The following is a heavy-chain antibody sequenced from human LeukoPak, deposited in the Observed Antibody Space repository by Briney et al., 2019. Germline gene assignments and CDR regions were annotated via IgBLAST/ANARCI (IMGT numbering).Heavy chain of an antibody. Sequence: ASVKVSCKVSGYTLTELSMHWVRQTPGKGLEWMGGFDSEDRETLFAQKFQGRVTMTEDTSADTAYMELSSLRSEDTAVYYCATRRHSARYAYDSDNWGQGTLVTVSS. D-gene: IGHD3-16*01. CDR3: ATRRHSARYAYDSDN. CDR1: GYTLTELS. V-gene: IGHV1-24*01. CDR2: FDSEDRET. J-gene: IGHJ4*02.